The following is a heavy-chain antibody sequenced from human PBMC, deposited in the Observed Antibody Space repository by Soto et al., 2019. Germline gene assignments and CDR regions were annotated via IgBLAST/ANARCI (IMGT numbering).Heavy chain of an antibody. CDR1: GGSISSNY. CDR2: IYYTGST. J-gene: IGHJ6*02. Sequence: SETLSLTCIVSGGSISSNYWSWIRQPPGKGLEWIGYIYYTGSTNFNPALKNRVIISVDTSKNQFSLKLSSVTAADTAVYYCARSYPNTIFGVVPSRGLDVWGQGTTVTVSS. V-gene: IGHV4-59*01. CDR3: ARSYPNTIFGVVPSRGLDV. D-gene: IGHD3-3*01.